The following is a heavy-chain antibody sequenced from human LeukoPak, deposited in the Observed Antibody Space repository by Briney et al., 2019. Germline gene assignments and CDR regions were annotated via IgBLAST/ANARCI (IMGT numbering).Heavy chain of an antibody. CDR3: ASQSQVRYLDY. Sequence: GGSLRLSCAASGFTFSIYAMSWVRQAPGKGLEWVSTIGSGGGSRYYADSVKGRFTISRDNSKNTLYLQMNSLRAEDTAVYYCASQSQVRYLDYWGQGTLVTVSS. J-gene: IGHJ4*02. CDR2: IGSGGGSR. V-gene: IGHV3-23*01. CDR1: GFTFSIYA.